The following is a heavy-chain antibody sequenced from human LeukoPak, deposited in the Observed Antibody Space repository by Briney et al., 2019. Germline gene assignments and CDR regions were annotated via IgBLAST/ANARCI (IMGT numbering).Heavy chain of an antibody. Sequence: PGGSLRLSCAASGFTFSSYSMNWVRQAPGKGLEWVSYISSSGSTMYYADSVKGRFTISRDNAKNSLYLQMNSLRAEDTAVYYCASPTSPSGWSHFDYWGQGTLVTVSS. D-gene: IGHD6-13*01. CDR2: ISSSGSTM. CDR1: GFTFSSYS. CDR3: ASPTSPSGWSHFDY. V-gene: IGHV3-48*04. J-gene: IGHJ4*02.